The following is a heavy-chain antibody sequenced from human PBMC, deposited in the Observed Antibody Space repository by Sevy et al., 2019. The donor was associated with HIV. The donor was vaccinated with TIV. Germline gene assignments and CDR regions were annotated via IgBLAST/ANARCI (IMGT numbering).Heavy chain of an antibody. D-gene: IGHD1-1*01. CDR2: IWYDGRTE. J-gene: IGHJ5*01. CDR3: ARDAARVIVPTAGFDS. V-gene: IGHV3-33*08. CDR1: GFSVSSNY. Sequence: GGSLRLSCAASGFSVSSNYMHWVRQAPGKGLEWMAAIWYDGRTERYADSVQGRFTISRDNSKKTLYLQMNSLRDEDTAIYYCARDAARVIVPTAGFDSWGQGTLVTVSS.